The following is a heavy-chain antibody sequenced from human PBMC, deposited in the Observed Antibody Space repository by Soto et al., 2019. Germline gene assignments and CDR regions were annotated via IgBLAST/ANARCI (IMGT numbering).Heavy chain of an antibody. Sequence: GFTRSSYAMSWVRQAPEKGLEWVSAISGSGGSTYYADSVKGRFTISRDNSKNTLYLQMNSLRAEDTAVYYCARTLYSYGTDYWGQGTLVTVSS. V-gene: IGHV3-23*01. D-gene: IGHD5-18*01. CDR1: GFTRSSYA. J-gene: IGHJ4*02. CDR3: ARTLYSYGTDY. CDR2: ISGSGGST.